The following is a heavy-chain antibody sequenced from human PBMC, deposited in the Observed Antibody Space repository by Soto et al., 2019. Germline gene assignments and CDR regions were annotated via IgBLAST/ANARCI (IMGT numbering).Heavy chain of an antibody. V-gene: IGHV1-69*01. D-gene: IGHD3-10*01. J-gene: IGHJ4*02. CDR2: IIPLFGTP. CDR1: GGIFSTYA. Sequence: QVQLVQSGAEVKKPGSSVKVSCKASGGIFSTYAISWLRQAPGQGLEWMGGIIPLFGTPNYAQRYQGRVTINADESTSAAYMELSRLRSEDTAVYYCARDRDDYGSGNYYNRSDFWGQGTLVTVSS. CDR3: ARDRDDYGSGNYYNRSDF.